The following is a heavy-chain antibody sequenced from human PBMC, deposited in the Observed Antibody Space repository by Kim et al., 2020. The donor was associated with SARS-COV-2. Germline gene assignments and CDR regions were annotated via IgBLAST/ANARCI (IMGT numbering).Heavy chain of an antibody. CDR1: GYTFTSYG. D-gene: IGHD3-9*01. J-gene: IGHJ6*02. V-gene: IGHV1-18*01. CDR3: ARAPYDILTGYYNSYYYYGMDV. CDR2: ISAYNGNT. Sequence: ASVKVSCKASGYTFTSYGISWVRQAPGQGLEWMGWISAYNGNTNYAQKLQGRVTMTTDTSTSTAYMELRSLRSDDTAVYYCARAPYDILTGYYNSYYYYGMDVWGQGTTVTVSS.